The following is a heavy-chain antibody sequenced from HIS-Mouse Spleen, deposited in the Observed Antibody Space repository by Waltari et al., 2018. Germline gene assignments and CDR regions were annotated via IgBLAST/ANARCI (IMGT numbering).Heavy chain of an antibody. D-gene: IGHD1-26*01. CDR1: GFTFSSYS. CDR2: SSMSSSYI. Sequence: EVQLVESGGGLVKPGGSLRLSCAASGFTFSSYSMNWVHKAPGKGREWVSSSSMSSSYIYDADSVKGRVTISRDNAKNSLYLQMNSLRAEDTAVYYCARGGSYSDLDYWGQGTLVTVSS. J-gene: IGHJ4*02. CDR3: ARGGSYSDLDY. V-gene: IGHV3-21*01.